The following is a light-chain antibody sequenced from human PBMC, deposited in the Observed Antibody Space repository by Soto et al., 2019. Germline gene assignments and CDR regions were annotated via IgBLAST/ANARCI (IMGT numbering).Light chain of an antibody. V-gene: IGKV3-20*01. CDR3: QQYNSYWT. Sequence: ILLTQSPCTLSLSPGDRATLSCRASQRVSARYLAWYHQKPGHAPSLLIFGASDRATGIPDRLSGSGSGTEFTLTISSLQPDDFATYYCQQYNSYWTFGQGTKVDIK. J-gene: IGKJ1*01. CDR2: GAS. CDR1: QRVSARY.